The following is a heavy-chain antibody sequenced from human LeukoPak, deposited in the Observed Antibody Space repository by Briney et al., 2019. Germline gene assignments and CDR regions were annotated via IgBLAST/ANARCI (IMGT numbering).Heavy chain of an antibody. Sequence: SGTLSLTCAVYGGSFSGYYWSWIRQPPGKGLEWIGEINHSGSTNYNPSLKSRVTISVDTSKNQFSLKLSSVTAADTAVYYCAIGQAYYDFFDYWGQGTLVTVSS. CDR1: GGSFSGYY. J-gene: IGHJ4*02. CDR3: AIGQAYYDFFDY. CDR2: INHSGST. V-gene: IGHV4-34*01. D-gene: IGHD3-3*01.